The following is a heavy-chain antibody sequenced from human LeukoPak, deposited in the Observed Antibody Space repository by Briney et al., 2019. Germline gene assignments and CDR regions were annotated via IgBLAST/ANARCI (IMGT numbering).Heavy chain of an antibody. V-gene: IGHV1-69*04. J-gene: IGHJ4*02. Sequence: ASVKVSCKASGGAFSSYAISWVRQAPGQGLEWMGRIIPILGIANYAQKLQGRVTMTTDTSTSTAYMELRSLRSDDTAVYYCAREGEDYDSGDWGQGTLVTVSS. CDR1: GGAFSSYA. CDR3: AREGEDYDSGD. CDR2: IIPILGIA. D-gene: IGHD3-22*01.